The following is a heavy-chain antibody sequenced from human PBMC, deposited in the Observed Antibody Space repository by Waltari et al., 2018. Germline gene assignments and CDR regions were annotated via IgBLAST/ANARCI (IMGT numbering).Heavy chain of an antibody. Sequence: QVQLVQSGAEVKKPGASVKVSCKASGYTFTGYYMHWVRQAPGQGLEWMGWINPNRGGTNYAQKFQGRATMTRDTSISTAYMELSRLRSDDRAVYYCARPKERNGSGSYSYWGQGTLVTVSS. D-gene: IGHD3-10*01. CDR1: GYTFTGYY. CDR2: INPNRGGT. V-gene: IGHV1-2*02. J-gene: IGHJ4*02. CDR3: ARPKERNGSGSYSY.